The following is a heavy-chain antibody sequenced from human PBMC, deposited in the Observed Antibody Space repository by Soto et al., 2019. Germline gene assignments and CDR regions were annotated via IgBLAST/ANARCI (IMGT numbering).Heavy chain of an antibody. J-gene: IGHJ4*02. Sequence: EVQLVESGGGLVQPGGSLRLSCAASGFTFSSYWMHWVRQAPGKGLVWVSRISSGGSSTSYADSVKGRFTLSRDNAKNTLYLQMNSPRGEDTAVYYCASGIHLSTQAFDYWGQGTLGSVSS. CDR2: ISSGGSST. V-gene: IGHV3-74*01. CDR1: GFTFSSYW. D-gene: IGHD5-18*01. CDR3: ASGIHLSTQAFDY.